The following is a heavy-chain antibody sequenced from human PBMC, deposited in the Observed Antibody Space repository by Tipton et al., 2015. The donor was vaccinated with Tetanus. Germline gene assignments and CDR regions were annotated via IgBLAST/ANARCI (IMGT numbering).Heavy chain of an antibody. J-gene: IGHJ5*02. D-gene: IGHD6-19*01. CDR3: VQVAGLFNSFDP. Sequence: TLSLTCTVSGGSVSSSTYYWGWIRQPPGKGLEWLGTIYYTGSTYYSPSLKSRVTLSVNSSKNQFSLKLTSATAADTAVYFCVQVAGLFNSFDPWGRGTLVTVSS. V-gene: IGHV4-39*01. CDR2: IYYTGST. CDR1: GGSVSSSTYY.